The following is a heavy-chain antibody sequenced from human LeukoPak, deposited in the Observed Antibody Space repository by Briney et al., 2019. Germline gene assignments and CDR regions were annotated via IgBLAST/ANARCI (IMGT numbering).Heavy chain of an antibody. D-gene: IGHD4-11*01. CDR1: GFTVSSNY. CDR2: IYSGGST. J-gene: IGHJ5*02. CDR3: ASRATVTTDRFWFDP. Sequence: GGSLRLSCAASGFTVSSNYMSWIRQAPGKGLKWVSVIYSGGSTYYADSVKGRFTISRDNSKNTLYLQMDSLRAEDTAVYYCASRATVTTDRFWFDPWGQGTLVTVSS. V-gene: IGHV3-53*01.